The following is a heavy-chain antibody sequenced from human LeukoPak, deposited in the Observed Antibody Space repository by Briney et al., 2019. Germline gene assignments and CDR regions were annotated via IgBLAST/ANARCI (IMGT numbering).Heavy chain of an antibody. CDR2: INHSGST. D-gene: IGHD3-9*01. Sequence: SETLSLTCAVYGGAFSGYYWSWIRQPPGKGLEWIGEINHSGSTNYNPSLKSRVTISVDTSKNQFSLKLSSVTAADTAVYYCARGRGIFTGYYAYYFDYWGQGTLVTVSS. J-gene: IGHJ4*02. V-gene: IGHV4-34*01. CDR3: ARGRGIFTGYYAYYFDY. CDR1: GGAFSGYY.